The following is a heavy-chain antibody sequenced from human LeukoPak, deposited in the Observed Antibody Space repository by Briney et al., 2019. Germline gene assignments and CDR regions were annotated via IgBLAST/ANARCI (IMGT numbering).Heavy chain of an antibody. CDR3: AKGKAGHYHSVTDEYYYYMDV. CDR2: ISYSGTT. CDR1: GGYFSVFY. D-gene: IGHD3-9*01. J-gene: IGHJ6*03. V-gene: IGHV4-34*01. Sequence: PSETLSLTCVVDGGYFSVFYWTWVRQAPGKGLEWIGEISYSGTTKYNPSLKSRVTIEVDTSKKQISLNLSSMTAADTAVYYCAKGKAGHYHSVTDEYYYYMDVWGKGTTVIVSS.